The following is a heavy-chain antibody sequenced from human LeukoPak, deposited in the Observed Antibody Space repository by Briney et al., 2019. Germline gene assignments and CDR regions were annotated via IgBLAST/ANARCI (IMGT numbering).Heavy chain of an antibody. CDR2: IYPGDSDS. V-gene: IGHV5-51*01. CDR3: VRESGYSSGWYPY. Sequence: GESLKISCKGSGYTFTNYWIAWVRQMPGKGLEWMGMIYPGDSDSRYSPSFQGQVTFSADKSISTAYLQWSSLKASDGAMYYCVRESGYSSGWYPYWGQGTLVTVSS. D-gene: IGHD6-19*01. CDR1: GYTFTNYW. J-gene: IGHJ4*02.